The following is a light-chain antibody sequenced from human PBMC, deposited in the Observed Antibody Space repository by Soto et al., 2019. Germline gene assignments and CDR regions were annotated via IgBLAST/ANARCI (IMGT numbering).Light chain of an antibody. J-gene: IGKJ5*01. CDR1: QGIRND. CDR3: LQHNNYPPLT. V-gene: IGKV1-17*01. CDR2: AAS. Sequence: DIQMTQSPSSLSASVGDRVTITCRASQGIRNDLAWYQQKPGKAPKRLIYAASSLQSGVPSRFSGSGSGTEFTLTIRSLQPEDFATYYCLQHNNYPPLTFGQGTRLEIK.